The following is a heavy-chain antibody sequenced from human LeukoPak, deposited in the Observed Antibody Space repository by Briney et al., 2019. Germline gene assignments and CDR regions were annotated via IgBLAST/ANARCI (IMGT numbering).Heavy chain of an antibody. J-gene: IGHJ3*02. D-gene: IGHD2-15*01. V-gene: IGHV1-8*03. Sequence: ASVKVSCKASGYTFTSYDINWVRQATGQGLEWMGWMNPNSGNTSYAQKFQGRVTITRNTSISTAYMELSSLRSEDTAVYYCARSIVVLAATPGAFDIWGQGTMVTVAS. CDR2: MNPNSGNT. CDR3: ARSIVVLAATPGAFDI. CDR1: GYTFTSYD.